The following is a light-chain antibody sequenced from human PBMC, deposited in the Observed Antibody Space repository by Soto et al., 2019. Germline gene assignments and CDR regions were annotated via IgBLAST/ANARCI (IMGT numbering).Light chain of an antibody. CDR2: GTS. CDR3: HQYGGSPTWT. J-gene: IGKJ1*01. V-gene: IGKV3-20*01. Sequence: EIVLTQSPGTLSLSPGERATLSCRASQSVSSSYLAWYQQTPGQAPRLLIYGTSSRATGIPDRFSGSGSGTDFSLTISRLEPDDFAVYYCHQYGGSPTWTFGQGTKVEIK. CDR1: QSVSSSY.